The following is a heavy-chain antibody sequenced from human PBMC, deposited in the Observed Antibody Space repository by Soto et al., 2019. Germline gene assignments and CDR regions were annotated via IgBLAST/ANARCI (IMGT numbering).Heavy chain of an antibody. Sequence: GGSLRLSCEVSGFTFSDHYMDWVRQAPGKGLEWGGRSRDKANSFSTAYGPAVKGRCTISRDDSKSSLYLQMNSLKTDDTAVYYCTRFAYNYGPGDYWGQGTLVTVS. V-gene: IGHV3-72*01. D-gene: IGHD2-21*01. CDR3: TRFAYNYGPGDY. J-gene: IGHJ4*02. CDR2: SRDKANSFST. CDR1: GFTFSDHY.